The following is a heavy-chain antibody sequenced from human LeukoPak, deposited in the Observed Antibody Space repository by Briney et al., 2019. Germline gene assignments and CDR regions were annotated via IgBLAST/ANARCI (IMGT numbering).Heavy chain of an antibody. Sequence: PGRSLRLSCAASGFTLSSYGMHWVRQAPGKGLEWVAVISYDGSNKYYADSVKGRFTISRDNSKNTLYLQMNSLRAEDTAVYYCAKDSGQWLPHDAFDIWGQGTMVTVSS. D-gene: IGHD6-19*01. J-gene: IGHJ3*02. CDR1: GFTLSSYG. V-gene: IGHV3-30*18. CDR2: ISYDGSNK. CDR3: AKDSGQWLPHDAFDI.